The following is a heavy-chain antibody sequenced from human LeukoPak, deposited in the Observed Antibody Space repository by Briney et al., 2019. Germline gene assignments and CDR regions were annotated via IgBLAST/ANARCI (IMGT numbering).Heavy chain of an antibody. J-gene: IGHJ4*02. CDR3: ARVPTTVTYTDY. CDR2: ISTTGSTK. Sequence: GGSLRLSGPASGFTFSSFEMNWVRQAQGKGREWVSYISTTGSTKYYADSVKGRFTISRDNAKNSLYLQTSSLRAEDTAVYYCARVPTTVTYTDYWGQGTLVTVSS. V-gene: IGHV3-48*03. CDR1: GFTFSSFE. D-gene: IGHD4-17*01.